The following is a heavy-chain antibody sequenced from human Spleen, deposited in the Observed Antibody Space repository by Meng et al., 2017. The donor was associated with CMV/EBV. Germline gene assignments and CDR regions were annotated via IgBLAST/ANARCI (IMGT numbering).Heavy chain of an antibody. D-gene: IGHD3-16*01. Sequence: SETLSLTCTVSGDSITNKYWSWIRQSPGKGLEWVGYIYSSGDTKYNPSLKSRVTISVDTSENQFSLKMRSVTAADTAVYYCARVWRGGGYDAFDIWGQGTMVTVSS. V-gene: IGHV4-59*01. CDR2: IYSSGDT. CDR1: GDSITNKY. CDR3: ARVWRGGGYDAFDI. J-gene: IGHJ3*02.